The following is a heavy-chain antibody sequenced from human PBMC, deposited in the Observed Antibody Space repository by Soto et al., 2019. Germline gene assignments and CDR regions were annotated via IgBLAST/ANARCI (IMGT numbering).Heavy chain of an antibody. CDR3: AREGGARPYYFDY. V-gene: IGHV4-4*02. J-gene: IGHJ4*02. Sequence: PSETLSLTCAVSGGSISSSNWWSWVRQPPGKGLEWIGEIYHSGSTNYNPSLKSRVTISVDKSKNQFSLKLSSVTAADTAVYYCAREGGARPYYFDYWGQGTLVTVSS. CDR1: GGSISSSNW. CDR2: IYHSGST. D-gene: IGHD3-16*01.